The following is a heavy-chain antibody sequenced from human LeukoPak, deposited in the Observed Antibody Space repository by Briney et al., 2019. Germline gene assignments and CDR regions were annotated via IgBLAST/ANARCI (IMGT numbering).Heavy chain of an antibody. D-gene: IGHD6-13*01. Sequence: GASVKVSCKAPGFTLTDYYMHWVRQAPGQGLEWMGWINPDSGGTNYAQKFQGRVTVTRDTSINTAYMELSRLTSDDTAIYYCAREVQHSNSFDYWGRGTLVTVSS. J-gene: IGHJ4*02. V-gene: IGHV1-2*02. CDR1: GFTLTDYY. CDR2: INPDSGGT. CDR3: AREVQHSNSFDY.